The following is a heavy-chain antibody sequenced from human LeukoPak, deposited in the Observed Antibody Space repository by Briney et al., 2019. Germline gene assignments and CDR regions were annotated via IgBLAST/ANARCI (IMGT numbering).Heavy chain of an antibody. CDR1: GFTFSSYS. D-gene: IGHD4-23*01. Sequence: MPGGSLRLSCAASGFTFSSYSMNWVRQAPGKGLEWVSSISSSSSYIYYADSVKGRFTISRDNAKNSLYLQMNSLRAEDTAVYYCARVGPEDYGGNSDYWGQGTLVTVSS. V-gene: IGHV3-21*01. CDR3: ARVGPEDYGGNSDY. CDR2: ISSSSSYI. J-gene: IGHJ4*02.